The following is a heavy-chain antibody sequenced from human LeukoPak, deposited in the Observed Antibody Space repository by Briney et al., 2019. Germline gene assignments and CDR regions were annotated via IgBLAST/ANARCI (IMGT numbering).Heavy chain of an antibody. CDR3: ARKGQWLVSGSYYYGMDV. Sequence: SETLSLTCTVSGGSISSYYWSWIRQPPGKGLEWIGYVFYSGSTKYNPSLKSRVTISVDTSKNQFSLKLTSVTAADTAVYYCARKGQWLVSGSYYYGMDVWGQGTTVTVSS. CDR1: GGSISSYY. CDR2: VFYSGST. D-gene: IGHD6-19*01. J-gene: IGHJ6*02. V-gene: IGHV4-59*01.